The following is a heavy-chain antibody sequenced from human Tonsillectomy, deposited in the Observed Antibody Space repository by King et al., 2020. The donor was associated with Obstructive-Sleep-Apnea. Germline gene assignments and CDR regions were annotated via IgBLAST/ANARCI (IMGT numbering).Heavy chain of an antibody. J-gene: IGHJ4*02. CDR1: GGSISRSTYY. V-gene: IGHV4-39*01. D-gene: IGHD2-8*02. CDR3: AGTRGVYWSHIDY. CDR2: IYYGWSN. Sequence: QLQESGPGLVKPSGTLSLTCTVSGGSISRSTYYWGWIRQPPGKGLEGIGYIYYGWSNYSNPSLKSRVTLSVDTSKNQFSLKLSSVTAADTAVYYCAGTRGVYWSHIDYWGQGTLVTVSS.